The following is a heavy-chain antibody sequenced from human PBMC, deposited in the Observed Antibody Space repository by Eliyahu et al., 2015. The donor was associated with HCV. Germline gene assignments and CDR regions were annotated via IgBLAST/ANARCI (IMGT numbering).Heavy chain of an antibody. CDR2: IYHSGST. V-gene: IGHV4-30-2*01. J-gene: IGHJ3*02. CDR3: AGHPRNYYDSSGYYLAHGFDI. Sequence: QLQLQESGSGLVKPSQTLSLTCDVSGGSISSGDYSWSWIRQPPGKGLEWIGYIYHSGSTYYNPSLQSRVTISLDRSKNQFSLKLKSVTAADTAVYYCAGHPRNYYDSSGYYLAHGFDIWGQGTMVTVSS. CDR1: GGSISSGDYS. D-gene: IGHD3-22*01.